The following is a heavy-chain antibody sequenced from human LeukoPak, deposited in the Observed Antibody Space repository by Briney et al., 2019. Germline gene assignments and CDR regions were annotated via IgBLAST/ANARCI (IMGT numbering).Heavy chain of an antibody. CDR1: GGSISSGGYS. CDR2: IYHSGST. Sequence: SQTLSLTCAVSGGSISSGGYSWSWIRQPPGKGLEWIGYIYHSGSTYYNPSLESRVTISVDRSKNQFSLKLSSVTAADTAVYYCARAHGSGSYYNNWFDPWGQGTLVTVSS. CDR3: ARAHGSGSYYNNWFDP. V-gene: IGHV4-30-2*01. J-gene: IGHJ5*02. D-gene: IGHD3-10*01.